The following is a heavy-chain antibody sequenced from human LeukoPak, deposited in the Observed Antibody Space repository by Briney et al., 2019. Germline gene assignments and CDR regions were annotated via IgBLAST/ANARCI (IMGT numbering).Heavy chain of an antibody. J-gene: IGHJ4*02. CDR3: ARATEFDY. CDR1: GYTFATYY. CDR2: ITPNSGGT. Sequence: ASVKVSCKTSGYTFATYYIHWVRQAPGQGLEWMGWITPNSGGTNYAQKFQGRVTMTRDTPISTAYMELSILRSDDTAVYYCARATEFDYWGQGTLVTVSS. V-gene: IGHV1-2*02.